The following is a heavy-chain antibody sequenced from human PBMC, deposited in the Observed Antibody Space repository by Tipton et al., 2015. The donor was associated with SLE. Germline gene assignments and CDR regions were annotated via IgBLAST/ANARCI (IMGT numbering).Heavy chain of an antibody. CDR3: ARVRKIGISDFDY. D-gene: IGHD2/OR15-2a*01. CDR1: GGSISSYY. Sequence: TLSLTCTVSGGSISSYYWSWIRQPPGKGLEWIGSIYYSGSTYYNPSLKSRVTISVDTSKNQFSLKLSSVTAADTAVYYCARVRKIGISDFDYWGQGTLVTVSS. J-gene: IGHJ4*02. CDR2: IYYSGST. V-gene: IGHV4-59*12.